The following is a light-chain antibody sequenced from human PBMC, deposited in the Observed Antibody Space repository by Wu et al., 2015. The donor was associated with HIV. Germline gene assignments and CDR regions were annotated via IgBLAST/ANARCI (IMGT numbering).Light chain of an antibody. V-gene: IGKV1-5*03. Sequence: DIQMTQSPSALSASVGDTVTITCRASQSIGSWLAWYQQKPGKAPKLLISKASNLETGVPSRFIGSGSGTQFTLTINSLQPDDFATYYCQEYLSSSTFGGGTKVEIK. CDR1: QSIGSW. CDR2: KAS. J-gene: IGKJ4*01. CDR3: QEYLSSST.